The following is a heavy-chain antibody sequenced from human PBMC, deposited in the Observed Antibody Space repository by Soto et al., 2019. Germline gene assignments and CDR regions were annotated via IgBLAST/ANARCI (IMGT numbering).Heavy chain of an antibody. D-gene: IGHD3-16*01. J-gene: IGHJ2*01. Sequence: QVQLVQSGAEVKKPGSSVKVSCKASGGTFSSYSINWVRQAPGQGLEWMGGIIPIFGTANYAQKFQGRATLTADESTSTAHMELSSLRNEDTAVYYCARPFQSWPGGWYFDFWGRGTMVTVSS. CDR3: ARPFQSWPGGWYFDF. CDR2: IIPIFGTA. CDR1: GGTFSSYS. V-gene: IGHV1-69*01.